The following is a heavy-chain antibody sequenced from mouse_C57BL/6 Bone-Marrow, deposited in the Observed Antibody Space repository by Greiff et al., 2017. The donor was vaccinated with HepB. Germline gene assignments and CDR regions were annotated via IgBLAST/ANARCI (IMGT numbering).Heavy chain of an antibody. D-gene: IGHD1-1*01. CDR2: IYPGDGDT. J-gene: IGHJ3*01. V-gene: IGHV1-82*01. CDR1: GYAFSSSW. Sequence: QVHVKQSGPELVKPGASVKISCKASGYAFSSSWMNWVKQRPGKGLEWIGRIYPGDGDTNYNGKFQGKATLTADKSSSTAYMQLSSLTSEDSAVYFGASFITTVVPVGFAYWGLGTLVTVSA. CDR3: ASFITTVVPVGFAY.